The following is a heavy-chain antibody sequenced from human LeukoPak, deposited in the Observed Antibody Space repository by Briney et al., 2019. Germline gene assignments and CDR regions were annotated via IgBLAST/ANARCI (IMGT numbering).Heavy chain of an antibody. J-gene: IGHJ4*02. CDR2: IYTSGST. D-gene: IGHD6-13*01. Sequence: SQTLSLTCTVSGGSISSGSYYWCWIRQPAGKGLEWIGRIYTSGSTNYNPSLKSRVTISVDTSKNQFSLKLSSVTAADTAVYYCAREIAATLDYWGQGTLVTVSS. CDR3: AREIAATLDY. V-gene: IGHV4-61*02. CDR1: GGSISSGSYY.